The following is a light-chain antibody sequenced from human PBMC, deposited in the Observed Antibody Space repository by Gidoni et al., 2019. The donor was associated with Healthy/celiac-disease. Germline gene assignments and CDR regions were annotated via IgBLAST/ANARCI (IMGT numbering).Light chain of an antibody. V-gene: IGKV1-39*01. CDR3: QQSDSTPLT. CDR2: AAS. Sequence: DIQMTPSPSSLSASVGDRVTITCRASQSISSYLNWYQQKPGKAPKLLIYAASSLQSGVPSRFSGSGSGTDFTLTISSLQPEDFATYYCQQSDSTPLTFXGXTKVEIK. J-gene: IGKJ4*01. CDR1: QSISSY.